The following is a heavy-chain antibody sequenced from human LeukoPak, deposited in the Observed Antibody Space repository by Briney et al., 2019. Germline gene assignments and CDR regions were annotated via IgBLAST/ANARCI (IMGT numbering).Heavy chain of an antibody. J-gene: IGHJ4*02. V-gene: IGHV1-8*01. CDR1: GYTFTSYD. CDR2: MNPNSGNT. Sequence: ASVKVSCKASGYTFTSYDINWVRQATGQGLEWMGWMNPNSGNTGYAQKFQGRVTMTRDTSISTAYMELSRLRSDDTAVYYCARDPPSGSYYGFDYWGQGTLVTVSS. D-gene: IGHD1-26*01. CDR3: ARDPPSGSYYGFDY.